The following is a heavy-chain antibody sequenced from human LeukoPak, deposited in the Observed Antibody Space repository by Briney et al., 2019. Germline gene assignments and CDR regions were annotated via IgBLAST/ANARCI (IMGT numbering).Heavy chain of an antibody. J-gene: IGHJ4*02. CDR3: ARDRSTVTTWLDY. CDR2: ITGSGTTI. Sequence: GGSLRLSCAASGFTFSSYEMNWVRQAPGKGLEWVSYITGSGTTIYYADSVKGRFTISRDNAKNSLYLQTNSLRAEDTAVYYCARDRSTVTTWLDYWGQGTLVTVSS. D-gene: IGHD4-17*01. CDR1: GFTFSSYE. V-gene: IGHV3-48*03.